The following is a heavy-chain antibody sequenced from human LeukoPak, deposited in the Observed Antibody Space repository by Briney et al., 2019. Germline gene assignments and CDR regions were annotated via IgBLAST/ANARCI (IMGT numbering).Heavy chain of an antibody. D-gene: IGHD3-22*01. CDR1: GYTFTTYG. CDR3: ARGSTARYYYDSSGYYRGAVDY. J-gene: IGHJ4*02. V-gene: IGHV1-18*01. Sequence: SVKVSCKASGYTFTTYGISWVRQAPGQGLEWMGWISAYNGNTNYAQKFQGRVTMTTDTSTSTAYMELRSLRSDDTAVYYCARGSTARYYYDSSGYYRGAVDYWGQGTLVTISS. CDR2: ISAYNGNT.